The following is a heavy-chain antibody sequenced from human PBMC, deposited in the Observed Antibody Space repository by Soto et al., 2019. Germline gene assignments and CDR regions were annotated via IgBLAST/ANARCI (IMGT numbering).Heavy chain of an antibody. Sequence: LSLTCTVSGGSISSGGYYWSWIRQHPGKGLEWIGYIFYSGSTYYNPSLKSRVTISVHTSKNLFSLSLTSVTAADTAVHYCARVAVTTSYYFDSWGQGTLVTVSS. CDR1: GGSISSGGYY. CDR2: IFYSGST. D-gene: IGHD4-17*01. CDR3: ARVAVTTSYYFDS. J-gene: IGHJ4*02. V-gene: IGHV4-31*03.